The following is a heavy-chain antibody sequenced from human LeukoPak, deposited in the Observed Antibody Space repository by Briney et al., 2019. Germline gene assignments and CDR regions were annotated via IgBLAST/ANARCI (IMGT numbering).Heavy chain of an antibody. CDR1: GXTFSTYA. CDR3: AKGGSPSCYSSSGY. J-gene: IGHJ4*02. D-gene: IGHD2-2*01. CDR2: FCGSDGSR. V-gene: IGHV3-23*01. Sequence: PGGSLRLSCAASGXTFSTYAMSWVRQAPGKGLEWVCAFCGSDGSRYYAGSVKGRFTISRDNSKNTLYLQMNSLRGEDTAVYYCAKGGSPSCYSSSGYWGQGTLVTVSS.